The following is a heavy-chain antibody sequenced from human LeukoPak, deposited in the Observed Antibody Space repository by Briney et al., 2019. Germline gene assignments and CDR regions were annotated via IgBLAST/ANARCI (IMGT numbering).Heavy chain of an antibody. J-gene: IGHJ4*02. Sequence: SETLSLTCAVSGFSISSGYYWGWIRQPPGKGLAWIGSVFRDGSAFYNPSLKSRVSLSVDTSTMKLSLRLTSVTAADTAVYYCARLTYSFTGSGYHYFDHWGQGALVSVSS. CDR1: GFSISSGYY. V-gene: IGHV4-38-2*01. D-gene: IGHD3-22*01. CDR3: ARLTYSFTGSGYHYFDH. CDR2: VFRDGSA.